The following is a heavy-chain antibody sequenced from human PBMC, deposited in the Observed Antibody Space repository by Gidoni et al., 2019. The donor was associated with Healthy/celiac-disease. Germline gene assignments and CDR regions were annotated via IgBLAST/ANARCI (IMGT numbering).Heavy chain of an antibody. V-gene: IGHV4-59*01. Sequence: QVQLQESGPGLVKPSETLSLTCTVPGGSISSYYWSWIRQPPGKGLEWIGYIYYSGSTKYNPSLKSRVTISVDTSKNQFSLKLSSVTAADTAVYYCARMVEGYYGMDVWGQGTTVTVSS. CDR3: ARMVEGYYGMDV. CDR1: GGSISSYY. CDR2: IYYSGST. D-gene: IGHD2-15*01. J-gene: IGHJ6*02.